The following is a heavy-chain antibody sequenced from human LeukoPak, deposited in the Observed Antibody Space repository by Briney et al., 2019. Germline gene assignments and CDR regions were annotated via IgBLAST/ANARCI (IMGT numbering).Heavy chain of an antibody. D-gene: IGHD1-26*01. Sequence: GGSLRLSCAASGFTLSSCTMNWIRQAPGKGLEWVAFIRYDGSNKYYADSVKGRFTISRDNSKNTLYLQMNSLRAEDTAVYYCAKDVLYSGSYWRWDMGIDYWGQGTLVTVSS. CDR1: GFTLSSCT. CDR3: AKDVLYSGSYWRWDMGIDY. V-gene: IGHV3-30*02. J-gene: IGHJ4*02. CDR2: IRYDGSNK.